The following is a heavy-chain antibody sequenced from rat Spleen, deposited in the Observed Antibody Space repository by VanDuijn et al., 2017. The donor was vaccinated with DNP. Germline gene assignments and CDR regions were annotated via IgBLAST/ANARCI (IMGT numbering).Heavy chain of an antibody. J-gene: IGHJ2*01. Sequence: EVKLVESGGGLVQPGKSLKLSCAASGFNFNDNWMGWVRQAPGKGLEWIGQINKDSRTINYTPSLKDKFTISRDKAQNTLYLQMSKLGSEDTAIYHCAKGPNYGGDSDYFDYWGQGVMVTVSS. V-gene: IGHV4-2*01. D-gene: IGHD1-11*01. CDR2: INKDSRTI. CDR3: AKGPNYGGDSDYFDY. CDR1: GFNFNDNW.